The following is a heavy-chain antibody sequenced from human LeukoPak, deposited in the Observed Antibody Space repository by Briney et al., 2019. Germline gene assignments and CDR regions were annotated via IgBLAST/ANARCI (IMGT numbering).Heavy chain of an antibody. J-gene: IGHJ4*02. CDR1: GFTFSDYY. CDR3: ARHPMTTVTLFDY. CDR2: ISSSSSTI. D-gene: IGHD4-17*01. V-gene: IGHV3-11*04. Sequence: SGGALRLSCAASGFTFSDYYMSWVRQAPGKGLEWVSYISSSSSTIYYADSVKGRFTISRDNAKNSLYLQMNSLRAEDTAEYFCARHPMTTVTLFDYWGQGTLVTVSS.